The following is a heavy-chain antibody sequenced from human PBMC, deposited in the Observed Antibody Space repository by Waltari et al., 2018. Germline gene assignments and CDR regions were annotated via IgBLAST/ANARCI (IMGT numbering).Heavy chain of an antibody. CDR3: ARYVKWELLLRWFDP. CDR2: INHRGST. J-gene: IGHJ5*02. D-gene: IGHD1-26*01. Sequence: QVQLQQWGAGLLKPSETLSLTCAVYGGSFSGYYWRWIRQPPGKGLEWIGEINHRGSTNYNPSLKSRITISVDTSKNQFSLKLSSVTAADTAVYYCARYVKWELLLRWFDPWGQGTLVTVSS. V-gene: IGHV4-34*01. CDR1: GGSFSGYY.